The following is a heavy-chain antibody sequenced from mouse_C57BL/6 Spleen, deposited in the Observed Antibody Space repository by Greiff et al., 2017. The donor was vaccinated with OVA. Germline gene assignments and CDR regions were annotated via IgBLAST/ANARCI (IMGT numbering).Heavy chain of an antibody. CDR2: INYDGSST. Sequence: VESEGGLVQPGSSMKLSCTASGFTFSDYYMAWVRQVPEKGLEWVANINYDGSSTYYLDSLKSRFIISRDNAKNILYLQMSSLKSEDTATYYCARGGYGYAMDYWGQGTSVTVSS. CDR1: GFTFSDYY. J-gene: IGHJ4*01. V-gene: IGHV5-16*01. D-gene: IGHD3-1*01. CDR3: ARGGYGYAMDY.